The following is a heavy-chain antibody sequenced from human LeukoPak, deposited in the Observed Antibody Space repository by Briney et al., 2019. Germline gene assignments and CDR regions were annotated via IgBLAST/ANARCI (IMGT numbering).Heavy chain of an antibody. CDR1: GYTFTNYY. CDR3: ARGSGNYYKGGFDY. V-gene: IGHV1-46*01. CDR2: INLSGGST. J-gene: IGHJ4*02. D-gene: IGHD3-10*01. Sequence: ASVKVSCKTSGYTFTNYYMHWVRQAPGQGLEWMGIINLSGGSTTYAQKFQGRVTMTRDMSTSTVYMELTSLRSEDTAVYYCARGSGNYYKGGFDYWGQGTLVSVSS.